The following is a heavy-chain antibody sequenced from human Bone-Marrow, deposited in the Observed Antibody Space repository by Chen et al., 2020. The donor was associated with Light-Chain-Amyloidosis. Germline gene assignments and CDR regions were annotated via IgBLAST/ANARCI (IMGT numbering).Heavy chain of an antibody. CDR3: ARDVAGYCSSTSCYPGWFDP. D-gene: IGHD2-2*01. Sequence: QVQLQESGPGLVKPSQTLSLTCTVSGGSISSGGYYWSWIRQHPGKGLEWIGYIYYSGSTYYNPSLKSRVTISVDTSKNQFSLKLSSVTAADTAVYYRARDVAGYCSSTSCYPGWFDPWGQGTLVTVSS. V-gene: IGHV4-31*03. CDR1: GGSISSGGYY. CDR2: IYYSGST. J-gene: IGHJ5*02.